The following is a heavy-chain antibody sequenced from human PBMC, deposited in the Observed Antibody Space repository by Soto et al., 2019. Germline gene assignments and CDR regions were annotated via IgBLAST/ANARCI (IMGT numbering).Heavy chain of an antibody. J-gene: IGHJ4*02. D-gene: IGHD6-6*01. CDR3: ARAQLVSQGYYFDY. CDR1: GYTFTSYD. Sequence: ASVKVSCKASGYTFTSYDINWVRQATGQGLEWMGWMNPNSGNTGYAQKFQGRVTMTRNTSISTAYMELSSLRSEDTAVYYCARAQLVSQGYYFDYWGQGTLVTVSS. CDR2: MNPNSGNT. V-gene: IGHV1-8*01.